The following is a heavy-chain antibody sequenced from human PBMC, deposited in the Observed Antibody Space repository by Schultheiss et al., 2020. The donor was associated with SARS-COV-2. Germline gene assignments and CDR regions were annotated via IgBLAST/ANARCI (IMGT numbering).Heavy chain of an antibody. CDR2: IYYSGST. CDR3: ARDSSGYYVPNNWFDP. J-gene: IGHJ5*02. V-gene: IGHV4-31*03. CDR1: GGSISSGPYY. Sequence: SETLSLTCTVSGGSISSGPYYWSWIRQHPGKGLEWIGYIYYSGSTYYNPSLKSRVIVSVDTSKNQFSLKLSSVTAADTAVYYCARDSSGYYVPNNWFDPWGQGTLVTVSS. D-gene: IGHD3-3*01.